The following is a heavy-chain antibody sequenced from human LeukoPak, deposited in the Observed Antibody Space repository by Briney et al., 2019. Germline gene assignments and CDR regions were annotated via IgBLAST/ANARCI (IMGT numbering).Heavy chain of an antibody. CDR2: INWNGGST. Sequence: GGSLRLSCAASGFTFEDYGMSWVRQAPGKGLEWVSGINWNGGSTGYADSVKGRFTISRDNAKNSLYLQMNSLRAEDTALYHCARDKMTTVGGAFDIWGQGTMVTVSS. D-gene: IGHD4-11*01. CDR3: ARDKMTTVGGAFDI. CDR1: GFTFEDYG. J-gene: IGHJ3*02. V-gene: IGHV3-20*01.